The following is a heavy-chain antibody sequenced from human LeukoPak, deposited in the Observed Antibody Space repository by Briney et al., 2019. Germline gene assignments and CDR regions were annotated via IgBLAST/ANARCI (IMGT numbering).Heavy chain of an antibody. J-gene: IGHJ5*02. CDR2: ISYDGSNK. D-gene: IGHD6-13*01. Sequence: GRSLRLSCAASGFTFSSYAMHWVRQAPGKGLEWVAVISYDGSNKYYADSVKGRFTISRDNSKNTLYLQMNSLGAEDTAVYYCARDAYSSSWYGYDWFDPWGQGTLVTVSS. CDR1: GFTFSSYA. V-gene: IGHV3-30-3*01. CDR3: ARDAYSSSWYGYDWFDP.